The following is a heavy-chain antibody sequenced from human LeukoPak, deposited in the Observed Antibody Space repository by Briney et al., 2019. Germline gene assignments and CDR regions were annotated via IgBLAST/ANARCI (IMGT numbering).Heavy chain of an antibody. CDR1: GFTFDDYA. CDR2: ISWNSGSI. D-gene: IGHD1-26*01. J-gene: IGHJ3*02. CDR3: AKASRYSGSYGAFDI. Sequence: PGRSLRLSCAASGFTFDDYAMHWVRQAPGKGLEWVSGISWNSGSIGYADSVKGRFTISRDNAKNSLYLQMNSLRAEDTALYYCAKASRYSGSYGAFDIWGQGTMVTVSS. V-gene: IGHV3-9*01.